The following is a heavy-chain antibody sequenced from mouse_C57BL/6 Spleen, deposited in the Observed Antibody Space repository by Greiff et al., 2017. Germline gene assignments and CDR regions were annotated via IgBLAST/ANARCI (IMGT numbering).Heavy chain of an antibody. CDR3: ARDHYGNYDYAMDY. CDR2: IYPGDGDT. CDR1: GYAFSSYW. J-gene: IGHJ4*01. V-gene: IGHV1-80*01. D-gene: IGHD2-1*01. Sequence: QVQLKQSGAELVKPGASVKISCKASGYAFSSYWMNWVKQRPGKGLEWIGQIYPGDGDTNYNGKFKGKATLTADKSSSTAYMQLSSLTSEDSAVYFCARDHYGNYDYAMDYWGQGTSVTVSS.